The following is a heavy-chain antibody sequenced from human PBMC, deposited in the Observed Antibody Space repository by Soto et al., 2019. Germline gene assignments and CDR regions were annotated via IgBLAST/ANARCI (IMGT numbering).Heavy chain of an antibody. V-gene: IGHV4-59*01. CDR2: IYYSGST. D-gene: IGHD3-10*01. J-gene: IGHJ4*02. Sequence: TLSLTCTVSGGSISSYYWSWIRQPPGKGLEWIGYIYYSGSTNYNPSLKSRVTISVDTSKIEFSLKLSSVTAADTAVYYCARKIGAGFDYWGQGTLVTVSS. CDR1: GGSISSYY. CDR3: ARKIGAGFDY.